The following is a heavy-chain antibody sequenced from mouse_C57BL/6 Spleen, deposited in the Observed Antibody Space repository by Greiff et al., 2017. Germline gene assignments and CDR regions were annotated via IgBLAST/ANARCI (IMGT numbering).Heavy chain of an antibody. CDR2: IYPSDSET. CDR1: GYTFTSYW. J-gene: IGHJ4*01. V-gene: IGHV1-61*01. Sequence: QVQLQQPGAELVRPGSSVKLSCKASGYTFTSYWMDWVKQRPGQGLEWIGNIYPSDSETHYNQKFKDKATLTVDKSSSTAYMQRSSLTSEDSAVYYCARGDWGYAMDYWGQGTSVTVSS. CDR3: ARGDWGYAMDY. D-gene: IGHD4-1*01.